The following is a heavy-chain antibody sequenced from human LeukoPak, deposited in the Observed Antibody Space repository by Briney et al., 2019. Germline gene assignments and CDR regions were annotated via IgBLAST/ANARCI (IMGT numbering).Heavy chain of an antibody. D-gene: IGHD2-21*01. CDR3: ARIFSAYLYYFDY. CDR2: VTSNGRTK. CDR1: GFTFSTYA. V-gene: IGHV3-30*04. J-gene: IGHJ4*02. Sequence: GGSLRLSCAASGFTFSTYAMHWVRQAPGKALEWVGLVTSNGRTKYYADSVKGRFTVSRDDSKNTLYLQMNSLGAEDTAVYYCARIFSAYLYYFDYWGQGTLVTVSS.